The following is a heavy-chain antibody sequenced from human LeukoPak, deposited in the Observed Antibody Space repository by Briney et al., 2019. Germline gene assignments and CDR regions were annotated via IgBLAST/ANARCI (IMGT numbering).Heavy chain of an antibody. Sequence: ASVKVSCKASGYTFTSYYMHWVRQAPGQGLEWMGIINPSGGSTSYAQKFQGRVTMTRDTFTSTVYMELSSLRSEDTAVYYCARDKQYQLLTNWFDPWGQGTLVTVSS. CDR2: INPSGGST. J-gene: IGHJ5*02. CDR3: ARDKQYQLLTNWFDP. CDR1: GYTFTSYY. D-gene: IGHD2-2*01. V-gene: IGHV1-46*01.